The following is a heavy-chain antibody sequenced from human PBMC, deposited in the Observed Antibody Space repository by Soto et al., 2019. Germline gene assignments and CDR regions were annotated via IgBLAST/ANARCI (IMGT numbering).Heavy chain of an antibody. CDR3: ARDRKDSSGVFDH. V-gene: IGHV1-46*01. CDR1: GYTFTRYY. D-gene: IGHD6-19*01. CDR2: INPSGFST. J-gene: IGHJ4*02. Sequence: ASVKVSCKASGYTFTRYYMHWVRQAPGQGLEWMGIINPSGFSTNYAQKFQGRVTMTRDTSASTVYMELSSLRSEDTAVYYCARDRKDSSGVFDHWGQGILVTVS.